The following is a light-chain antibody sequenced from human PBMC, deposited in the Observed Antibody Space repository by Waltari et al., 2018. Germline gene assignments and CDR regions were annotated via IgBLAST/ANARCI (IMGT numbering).Light chain of an antibody. CDR1: QSVSKY. Sequence: EVVLTQSPGTLSLSPGERATLSCRASQSVSKYLAWYQQRPGQAPRLLIYAASTRATGGPDRFSGSGCGTDFSLTISRLEPEDFAVYYCQNHERLPATFGQGTKVEIK. J-gene: IGKJ1*01. CDR2: AAS. CDR3: QNHERLPAT. V-gene: IGKV3-20*01.